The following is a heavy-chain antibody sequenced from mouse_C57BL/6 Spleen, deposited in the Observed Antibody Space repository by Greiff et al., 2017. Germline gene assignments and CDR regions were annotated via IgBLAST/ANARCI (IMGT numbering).Heavy chain of an antibody. V-gene: IGHV10-1*01. J-gene: IGHJ4*01. CDR3: VRHDDYDDEDAMDY. CDR2: IRSKSNNYAT. Sequence: EVMLVESGGGLVQPKGSLKLSCAASGFSFNTYAMNWVRQAPGTGLEWVARIRSKSNNYATYYADSVKDRFTISRDDSESMLYLQMNNLKTEDTAMYYCVRHDDYDDEDAMDYWGQGTSVTVSS. D-gene: IGHD2-4*01. CDR1: GFSFNTYA.